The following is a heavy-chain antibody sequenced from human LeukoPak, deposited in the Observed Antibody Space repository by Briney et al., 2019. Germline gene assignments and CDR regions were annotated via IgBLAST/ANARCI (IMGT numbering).Heavy chain of an antibody. J-gene: IGHJ4*02. CDR3: ARGRVGPTPYFDC. V-gene: IGHV4-59*01. CDR1: GGSISSYS. CDR2: IYYSGTT. D-gene: IGHD1-26*01. Sequence: SETLSLTCTVSGGSISSYSWSWIRQPPGKGREWIGYIYYSGTTNYNPSLRRRVTISVDTSKNQFSLNLSSVTAADTAVYYCARGRVGPTPYFDCWGQGALVTVSS.